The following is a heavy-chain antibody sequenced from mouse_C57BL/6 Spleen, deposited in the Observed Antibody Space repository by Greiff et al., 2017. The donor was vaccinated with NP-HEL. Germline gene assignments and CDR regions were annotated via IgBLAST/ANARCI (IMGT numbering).Heavy chain of an antibody. CDR1: GYAFSSSW. D-gene: IGHD2-4*01. CDR2: IYPGDGDT. CDR3: ARRPYDYDGGYYAMDY. Sequence: VKLQESGPELVKPGASVKISCKASGYAFSSSWMNWVKQRPGKGLEWIGRIYPGDGDTNYNGKFKGKATLTADKSSSTAYMQLSSLTSEDSAVYFCARRPYDYDGGYYAMDYWGQGTSVTVSS. J-gene: IGHJ4*01. V-gene: IGHV1-82*01.